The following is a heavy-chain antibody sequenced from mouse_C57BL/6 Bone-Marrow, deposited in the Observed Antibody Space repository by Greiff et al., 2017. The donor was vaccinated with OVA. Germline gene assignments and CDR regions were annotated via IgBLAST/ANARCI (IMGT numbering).Heavy chain of an antibody. CDR3: ARNGDYERDAMDY. CDR1: GFSLTSYA. CDR2: IWTGGGT. D-gene: IGHD2-4*01. J-gene: IGHJ4*01. Sequence: VKLVESGPGLVAPSQSLSITCTVSGFSLTSYAISWVRQPPGKGLEWLGVIWTGGGTNYNSALKSRLSISKDNSKSQVFLKMNSLQTDDTARYDCARNGDYERDAMDYWGQGTSVTVSS. V-gene: IGHV2-9-1*01.